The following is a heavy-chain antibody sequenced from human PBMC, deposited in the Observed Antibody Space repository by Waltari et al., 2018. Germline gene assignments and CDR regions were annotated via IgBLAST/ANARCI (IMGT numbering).Heavy chain of an antibody. V-gene: IGHV4-4*02. CDR1: GDSMISNYF. Sequence: QLQLQESGPGLVKPSGTLSLTCVVSGDSMISNYFWSWVRQSPGKGLEWIGQVDRSGRPNYSPSFASRVIMSLDTSINHFSLNMHSATAADTAVYYCARDRGRGLYLDSWGRGILVSVSP. CDR3: ARDRGRGLYLDS. D-gene: IGHD2-15*01. J-gene: IGHJ4*02. CDR2: VDRSGRP.